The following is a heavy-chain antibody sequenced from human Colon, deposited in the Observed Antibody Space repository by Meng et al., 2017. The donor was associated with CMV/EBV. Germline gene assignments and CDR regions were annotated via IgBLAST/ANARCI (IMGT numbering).Heavy chain of an antibody. J-gene: IGHJ4*02. CDR3: AKEGSYYRVSYAYFDY. Sequence: GESLKISCAASGFTFSSYAMSWVRQAPGKGLEWVSAISGSGGSTYYADSVKGRFTISRDNSKNTLYLQMNSLRAEDTAVYYCAKEGSYYRVSYAYFDYWGQGT. CDR2: ISGSGGST. D-gene: IGHD1-26*01. V-gene: IGHV3-23*01. CDR1: GFTFSSYA.